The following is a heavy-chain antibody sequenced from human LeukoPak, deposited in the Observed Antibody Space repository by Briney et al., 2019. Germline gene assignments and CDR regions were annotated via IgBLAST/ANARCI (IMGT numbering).Heavy chain of an antibody. CDR3: ASVTIAVADDDAFDI. CDR1: GFTFSSYE. D-gene: IGHD6-19*01. Sequence: GGSLRLSCAASGFTFSSYEMNWVRQAPGKGLEWVSYISSSGSTIYYADSVKGRFTISRDNAKNSLYLQMNSLRAEDTAVYYCASVTIAVADDDAFDIWGQGTMVTVSS. CDR2: ISSSGSTI. J-gene: IGHJ3*02. V-gene: IGHV3-48*03.